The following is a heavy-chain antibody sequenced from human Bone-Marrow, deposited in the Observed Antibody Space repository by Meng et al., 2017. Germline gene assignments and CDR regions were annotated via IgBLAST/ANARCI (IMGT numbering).Heavy chain of an antibody. CDR1: GDSVSSNTAT. CDR3: ARQEGAFDY. CDR2: TYYRPKLYN. Sequence: QVQLQRPGSGLAKPSQSLALPCALTGDSVSSNTATWNWIRQSPSRDLEGLGRTYYRPKLYNHYAVSVKSRITINPATSKNQFSLQLNSVTPEDTAVYYCARQEGAFDYWGQGTLVTVSS. D-gene: IGHD3-16*01. J-gene: IGHJ4*02. V-gene: IGHV6-1*01.